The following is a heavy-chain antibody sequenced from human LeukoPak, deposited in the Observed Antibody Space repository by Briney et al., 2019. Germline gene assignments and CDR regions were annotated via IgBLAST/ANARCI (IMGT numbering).Heavy chain of an antibody. CDR3: ARRGITMVRGVIH. V-gene: IGHV4-39*01. J-gene: IGHJ4*02. D-gene: IGHD3-10*01. CDR1: GGSISSYY. Sequence: PSETLSLTCTVPGGSISSYYWGWIRQPPGKGLERIGSIYYSGSTYYNPSLKSRVTISVDTSKNQFSLKLSSVTAADTAVYYCARRGITMVRGVIHWGQGTLVTVSS. CDR2: IYYSGST.